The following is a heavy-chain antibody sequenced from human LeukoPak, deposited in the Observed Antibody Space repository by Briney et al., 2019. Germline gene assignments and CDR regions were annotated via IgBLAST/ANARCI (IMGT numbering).Heavy chain of an antibody. CDR2: IYYSGST. CDR3: ARLLYYYGSGSSYYFDY. V-gene: IGHV4-61*01. J-gene: IGHJ4*02. CDR1: GGSVSSGSYY. D-gene: IGHD3-10*01. Sequence: PSETLSLTCTVSGGSVSSGSYYWSWIRQPPGKGLEWIGYIYYSGSTNYNPSLKSRVTISVDTSKNQFSLKLSSVTAADTAVYYCARLLYYYGSGSSYYFDYWGQGTLVTVSS.